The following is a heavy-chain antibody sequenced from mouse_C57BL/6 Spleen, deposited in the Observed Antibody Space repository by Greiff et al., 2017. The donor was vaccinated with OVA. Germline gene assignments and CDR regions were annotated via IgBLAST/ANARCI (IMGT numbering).Heavy chain of an antibody. CDR3: TIYYYGSSFAY. Sequence: VQLQQSGAELVRPGASVKLSCTASGFNIKDDYMHWVKQRPEQGLEWIGWIDPENGDTEYASKFQGKATITADTSSNTAYLQLSSLTSEDTAVYYCTIYYYGSSFAYWGQGTLVTVSA. CDR2: IDPENGDT. J-gene: IGHJ3*01. V-gene: IGHV14-4*01. D-gene: IGHD1-1*01. CDR1: GFNIKDDY.